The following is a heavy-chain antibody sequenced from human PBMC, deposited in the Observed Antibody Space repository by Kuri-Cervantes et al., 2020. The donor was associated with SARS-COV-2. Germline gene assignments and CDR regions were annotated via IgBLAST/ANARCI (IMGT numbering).Heavy chain of an antibody. Sequence: LSLTCAASGFTFSSYAMHWVRQAPGKGLEWVAVISYDGSNKYYAGSVKGRFTISRDNSKNTLYLQMNSLRAEDTAVYYCARDQGLAYYDFWSGYSNDAFDIWGQGTMVTVSS. CDR1: GFTFSSYA. J-gene: IGHJ3*02. D-gene: IGHD3-3*01. CDR3: ARDQGLAYYDFWSGYSNDAFDI. V-gene: IGHV3-30-3*01. CDR2: ISYDGSNK.